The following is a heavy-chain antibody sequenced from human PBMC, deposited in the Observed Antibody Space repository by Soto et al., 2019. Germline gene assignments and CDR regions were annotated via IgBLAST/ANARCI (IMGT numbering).Heavy chain of an antibody. V-gene: IGHV4-59*01. J-gene: IGHJ6*02. D-gene: IGHD3-10*01. CDR2: IDYSGST. CDR3: ARDEIRRIYGLRGSDYYYYGMDI. Sequence: SETLSLTCTVSGGSISNFYWSWIRQPPGKGLEWIGYIDYSGSTNYNPSLKSRVTISIDTSKYQFSLHLSSVTAADTAVYYCARDEIRRIYGLRGSDYYYYGMDIWGQGTTVTVSS. CDR1: GGSISNFY.